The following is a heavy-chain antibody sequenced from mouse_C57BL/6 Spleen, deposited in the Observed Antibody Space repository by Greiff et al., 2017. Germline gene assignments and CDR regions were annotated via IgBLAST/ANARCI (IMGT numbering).Heavy chain of an antibody. CDR2: ISSGGSYT. CDR1: GFTFSSYG. V-gene: IGHV5-6*02. D-gene: IGHD2-1*01. Sequence: EVMLVESGGDLVKPGGSLKLSCAASGFTFSSYGMSWVRQTPDKRLEWVATISSGGSYTSYPDSVKGRFTISRDNAKNTLYLQMSSLKSEDTAMYYCARRDGNYYFDYWGQGTTLTVSS. J-gene: IGHJ2*01. CDR3: ARRDGNYYFDY.